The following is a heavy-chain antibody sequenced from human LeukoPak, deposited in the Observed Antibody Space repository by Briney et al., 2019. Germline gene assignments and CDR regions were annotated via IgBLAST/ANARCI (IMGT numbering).Heavy chain of an antibody. V-gene: IGHV4-31*03. CDR2: IYYSGST. CDR1: GGSISSGGYY. J-gene: IGHJ4*02. CDR3: ARVGDGGIDY. Sequence: SATLSLTCTVSGGSISSGGYYWSWIRKHPGQGLGWIGYIYYSGSTYYNPALKSRVTISVDTSKNQFSLKLSSVTAADTAVYYCARVGDGGIDYWGKGTLVTVSS. D-gene: IGHD4-23*01.